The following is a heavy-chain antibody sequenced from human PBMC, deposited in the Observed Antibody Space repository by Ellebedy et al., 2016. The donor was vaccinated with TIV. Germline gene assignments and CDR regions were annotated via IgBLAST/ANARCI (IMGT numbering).Heavy chain of an antibody. CDR2: IWYDGSNK. J-gene: IGHJ4*02. CDR3: ARESYYYDSSGYHTSNHFDY. D-gene: IGHD3-22*01. CDR1: GFTFSSYT. Sequence: PGGSLRLSCAASGFTFSSYTMHWVRQAPGKGLEWVAVIWYDGSNKYYADSVKGRFTISRDNSKTQLYLQMNSLRAEDTAVYYCARESYYYDSSGYHTSNHFDYWGQGTLVTVSS. V-gene: IGHV3-33*01.